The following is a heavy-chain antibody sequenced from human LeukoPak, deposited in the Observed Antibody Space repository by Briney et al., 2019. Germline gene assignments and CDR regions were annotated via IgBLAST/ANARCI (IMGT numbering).Heavy chain of an antibody. CDR3: ARHAYYVFDI. CDR1: GFSISSYW. J-gene: IGHJ3*02. CDR2: IKKQGSEK. D-gene: IGHD3-10*01. Sequence: PGGSLRLSCEASGFSISSYWMTWVRQAPGKGLEWVANIKKQGSEKYYVDSVKGRFTIARDNAKNSLYLQMNNLRAEDTAMYYCARHAYYVFDIWGQGTTVTVSS. V-gene: IGHV3-7*01.